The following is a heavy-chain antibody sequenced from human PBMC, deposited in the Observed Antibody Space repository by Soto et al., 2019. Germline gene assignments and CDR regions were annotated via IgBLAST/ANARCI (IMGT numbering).Heavy chain of an antibody. CDR2: IYYSGST. D-gene: IGHD6-13*01. V-gene: IGHV4-31*03. J-gene: IGHJ4*02. Sequence: QVQLQESGPGLVKPSQTLSLTCTVSGGSISSGGYYWSWIRQHPGKGLEWIGYIYYSGSTYYNPSLKSRVTISVATSKNQFSLKLSSVTAADTAVYYCARVGGSSSSWSYGEFDYWGQGTLVTVSS. CDR3: ARVGGSSSSWSYGEFDY. CDR1: GGSISSGGYY.